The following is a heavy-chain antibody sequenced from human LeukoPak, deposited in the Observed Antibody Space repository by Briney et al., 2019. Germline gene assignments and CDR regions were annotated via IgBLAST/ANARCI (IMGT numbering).Heavy chain of an antibody. J-gene: IGHJ4*02. CDR3: ARHARGYSYIDY. Sequence: SETLSLTCTVSGGSISSYYWSWIRQPPGKGLEWIAYIYYSGSTNYNPSLKSRVTISVDTSKNQFSLKLSSVTAADTAVYYCARHARGYSYIDYWGQGTLVTVSS. V-gene: IGHV4-59*13. CDR2: IYYSGST. CDR1: GGSISSYY. D-gene: IGHD5-18*01.